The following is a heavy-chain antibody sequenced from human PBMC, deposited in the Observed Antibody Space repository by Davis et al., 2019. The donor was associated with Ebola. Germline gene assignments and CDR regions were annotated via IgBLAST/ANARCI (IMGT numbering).Heavy chain of an antibody. J-gene: IGHJ4*02. Sequence: SETLSLTCAVYGGSFSGYYCSWIRQPPGKGLEWIGEINHSGSTNYNPSLKSRVTISVDTSKNQFTLKLSSVTAADTAVYYCAEFHGFSTVVIKDYWGQGTLVTVSS. D-gene: IGHD4-23*01. CDR3: AEFHGFSTVVIKDY. CDR1: GGSFSGYY. V-gene: IGHV4-34*01. CDR2: INHSGST.